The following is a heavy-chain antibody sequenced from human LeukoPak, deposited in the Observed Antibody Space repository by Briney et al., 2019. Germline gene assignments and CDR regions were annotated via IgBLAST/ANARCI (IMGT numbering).Heavy chain of an antibody. V-gene: IGHV1-2*02. CDR2: INPNFGGT. J-gene: IGHJ6*02. D-gene: IGHD2-2*02. CDR3: ARDQAEIEPTAITHGLGFYAMDV. CDR1: GYTFTGYY. Sequence: GASVKVSCKASGYTFTGYYMHWVREAPGQGLEWMGWINPNFGGTNSAQKFQGRITMTRDTSINTAFLELSSLKPNDTAVYYCARDQAEIEPTAITHGLGFYAMDVWGQGAAVTVSS.